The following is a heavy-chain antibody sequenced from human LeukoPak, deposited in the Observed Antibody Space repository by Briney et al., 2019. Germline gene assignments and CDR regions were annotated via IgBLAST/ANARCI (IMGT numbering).Heavy chain of an antibody. J-gene: IGHJ6*02. CDR3: AKVIRGGYGMDV. V-gene: IGHV3-48*02. Sequence: GGSLRLSCAASGFTFSSFGMNWVRQAPGKGLEWVSYISDSSSITYYADSVRGRFTISRDNAKNSLSLQLNSLRDEDTAVYFCAKVIRGGYGMDVWGQGTTDAVSS. D-gene: IGHD3-10*01. CDR1: GFTFSSFG. CDR2: ISDSSSIT.